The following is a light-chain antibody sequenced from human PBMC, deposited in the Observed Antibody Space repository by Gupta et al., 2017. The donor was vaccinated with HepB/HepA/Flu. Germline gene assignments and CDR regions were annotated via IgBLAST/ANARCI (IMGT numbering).Light chain of an antibody. CDR3: QVWDGDSDHYV. Sequence: SSVLTQPPSVSVAPGKTATITCGENNIGSKSVHWYQQKPGQAPVLVVYDDRDRPLGIPERFSGSNSGNTATLTISRVEAGDEADYYCQVWDGDSDHYVFGTGTKVTVL. CDR2: DDR. V-gene: IGLV3-21*03. J-gene: IGLJ1*01. CDR1: NIGSKS.